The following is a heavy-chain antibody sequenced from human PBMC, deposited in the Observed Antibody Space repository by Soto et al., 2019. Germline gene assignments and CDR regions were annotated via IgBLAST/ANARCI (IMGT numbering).Heavy chain of an antibody. D-gene: IGHD6-13*01. CDR2: ISAYNGNT. CDR3: ARVTEYSSCWTQGNYYYGMDV. Sequence: ASVKVSCKASGYTFTSYGISWVRQAPGQGLEWMGWISAYNGNTNYAQKLQGRVTMTTDTSTSTAYMELRSLRSDDTAVYYCARVTEYSSCWTQGNYYYGMDVWGQGTTVTVSS. V-gene: IGHV1-18*01. CDR1: GYTFTSYG. J-gene: IGHJ6*02.